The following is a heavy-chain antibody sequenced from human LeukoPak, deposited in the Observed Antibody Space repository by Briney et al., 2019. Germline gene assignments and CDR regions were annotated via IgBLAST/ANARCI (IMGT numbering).Heavy chain of an antibody. CDR1: GFTFSDYY. Sequence: GGSLRLSCAASGFTFSDYYMSWIRQAPGKGLEWVSYISSSGSTIYYADSVKGRFTISRDNAKNSLYLQMNSLRAEDTAVYYCASTPARSSIAARDAFDIWGQGTMVTVSS. CDR3: ASTPARSSIAARDAFDI. D-gene: IGHD6-6*01. J-gene: IGHJ3*02. V-gene: IGHV3-11*04. CDR2: ISSSGSTI.